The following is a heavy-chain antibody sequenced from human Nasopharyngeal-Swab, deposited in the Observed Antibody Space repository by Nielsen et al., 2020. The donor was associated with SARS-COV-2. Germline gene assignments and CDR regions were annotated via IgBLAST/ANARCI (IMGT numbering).Heavy chain of an antibody. D-gene: IGHD3-3*01. Sequence: GESLKISCAASGFTFSSYSMNWVRQAPGKGLEWVSSISSSSSYIYYADSVKGRFTISRDNAKNSLYLQMNSLRAEDTAVYYCARGGPVQIFGVAGAFDIWGQGTMVTVSS. CDR1: GFTFSSYS. CDR2: ISSSSSYI. V-gene: IGHV3-21*04. CDR3: ARGGPVQIFGVAGAFDI. J-gene: IGHJ3*02.